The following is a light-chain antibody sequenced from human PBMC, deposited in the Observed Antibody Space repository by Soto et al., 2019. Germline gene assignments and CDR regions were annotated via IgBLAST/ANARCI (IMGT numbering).Light chain of an antibody. V-gene: IGKV1-5*01. CDR2: DAS. CDR1: QSISSY. J-gene: IGKJ1*01. Sequence: DIQMTQSPSTLPTSVGDRVTSTCRASQSISSYLAWYQQKPGKAPQLLIYDASTLESGVPSRFSGSGSGTEFALTIGGLQPDDFATYYCQQYDGDFLTFGQWTKVDIK. CDR3: QQYDGDFLT.